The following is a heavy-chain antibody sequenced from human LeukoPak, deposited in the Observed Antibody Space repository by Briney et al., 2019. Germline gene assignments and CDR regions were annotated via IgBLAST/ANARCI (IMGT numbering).Heavy chain of an antibody. Sequence: PSETLSLTCTVSGGTLSSGAYYYIWIRQPPGKGREGILFTYNSGSRYYIPSLKSRSTMSVDTSKNQFSLKLRAVTAADTAVYYCARCQSRYENLRSDIWGPGTMVTVSS. CDR1: GGTLSSGAYY. CDR3: ARCQSRYENLRSDI. J-gene: IGHJ3*02. V-gene: IGHV4-30-4*08. D-gene: IGHD3-16*02. CDR2: TYNSGSR.